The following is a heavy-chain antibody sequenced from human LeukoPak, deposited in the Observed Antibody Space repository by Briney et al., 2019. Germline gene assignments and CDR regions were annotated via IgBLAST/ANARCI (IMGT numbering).Heavy chain of an antibody. J-gene: IGHJ4*02. V-gene: IGHV3-30-3*01. CDR3: AREGYSSSWYYFDY. CDR1: GFTFSSYA. Sequence: QPGRSLRLSCAASGFTFSSYAMHWVRQAPGKGLEWVAVISYDESNKYYEDSVKGRFTIARDNSKNTLYLQMNSLRAEDTAVYYCAREGYSSSWYYFDYWGQGTLVTVSS. D-gene: IGHD6-13*01. CDR2: ISYDESNK.